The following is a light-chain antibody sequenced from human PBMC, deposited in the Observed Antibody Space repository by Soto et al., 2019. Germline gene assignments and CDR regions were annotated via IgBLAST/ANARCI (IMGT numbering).Light chain of an antibody. V-gene: IGKV1-39*01. Sequence: DIQMTQSPSSLSASVGDRVTITCQASQDISTFLNWYQQKPGRAPKLLIYAASSLQSGVPSRFSGSGSGTDFSLTISSLQPEDFATYYCQQSYTSPRFTFGQGTKLEI. CDR3: QQSYTSPRFT. CDR1: QDISTF. J-gene: IGKJ2*01. CDR2: AAS.